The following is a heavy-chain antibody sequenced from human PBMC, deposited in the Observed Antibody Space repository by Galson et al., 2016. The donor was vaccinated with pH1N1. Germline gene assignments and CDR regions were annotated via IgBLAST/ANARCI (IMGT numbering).Heavy chain of an antibody. CDR1: GFTFDDYA. CDR2: ISWDSGSI. V-gene: IGHV3-9*01. J-gene: IGHJ4*02. Sequence: SLRLSCAASGFTFDDYAMHWVRQGPGKGLEWVSGISWDSGSIGYADSMKGRFTICRDNAKNALYLQMISLRAEDTALYYCAKVAGYFSGWYDYWGQGTLVTVSS. CDR3: AKVAGYFSGWYDY. D-gene: IGHD6-19*01.